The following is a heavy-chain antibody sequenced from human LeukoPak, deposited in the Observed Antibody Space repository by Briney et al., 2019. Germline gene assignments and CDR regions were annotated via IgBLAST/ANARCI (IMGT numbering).Heavy chain of an antibody. V-gene: IGHV3-23*01. CDR1: GFTFSSYA. CDR3: AKGGVLLWFGPLVPVRRPVLPLDY. D-gene: IGHD3-10*01. J-gene: IGHJ4*02. CDR2: ISGSGGST. Sequence: PGGSLRLSCAASGFTFSSYAMSWVRQAPGKGLEWVSAISGSGGSTYYADSVKGRFTISRDNSKNTLYLQMNSLRAEDTAVYYCAKGGVLLWFGPLVPVRRPVLPLDYWGQGTLVTVSS.